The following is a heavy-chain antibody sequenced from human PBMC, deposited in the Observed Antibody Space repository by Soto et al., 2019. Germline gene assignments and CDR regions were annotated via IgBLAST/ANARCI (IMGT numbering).Heavy chain of an antibody. CDR1: EGSCVGYD. J-gene: IGHJ4*02. D-gene: IGHD6-19*01. CDR2: INHSGST. V-gene: IGHV4-34*01. CDR3: AGLAVAGTSPQFGLDY. Sequence: PSQTMCLTCAVDEGSCVGYDWSWIRQHKGKGLEWIGEINHSGSTNYNPSLKSRVTISVDTSKNQFSLKLSSVTAADTAVYYCAGLAVAGTSPQFGLDYWGQGTLVNVSS.